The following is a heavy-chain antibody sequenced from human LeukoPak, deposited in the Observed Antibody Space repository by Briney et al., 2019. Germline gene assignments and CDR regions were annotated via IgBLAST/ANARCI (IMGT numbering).Heavy chain of an antibody. D-gene: IGHD6-13*01. CDR2: ISGSGGST. J-gene: IGHJ6*03. CDR3: ARVDFSSSWYTGYYSYYMDV. CDR1: GFTFSSYG. Sequence: PGGSLRLSCAASGFTFSSYGMSWVRQAPGKGLEWVSAISGSGGSTYYADSVKGRFTISRDNAKNSLYLQMNSLRAEDTAVYYCARVDFSSSWYTGYYSYYMDVWGKGTTVTVSS. V-gene: IGHV3-23*01.